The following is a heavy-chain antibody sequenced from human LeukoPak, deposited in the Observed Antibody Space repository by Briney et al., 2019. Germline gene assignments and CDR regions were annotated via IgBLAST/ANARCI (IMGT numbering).Heavy chain of an antibody. V-gene: IGHV4-38-2*01. J-gene: IGHJ3*02. CDR2: IYHSGST. CDR1: GYSISSGYY. CDR3: ARGKEMATIGILDAFDI. D-gene: IGHD5-24*01. Sequence: SETLSLTCAVSGYSISSGYYWGWIRQSPGKGLEWIGSIYHSGSTYYNPSLKSRVTISVDTSKNQFSLKLSSVTAADTAVYYCARGKEMATIGILDAFDIWGQGTMVTVSS.